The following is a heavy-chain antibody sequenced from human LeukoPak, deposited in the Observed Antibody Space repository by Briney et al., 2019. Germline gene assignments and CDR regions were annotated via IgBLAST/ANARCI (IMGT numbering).Heavy chain of an antibody. V-gene: IGHV3-23*01. J-gene: IGHJ4*02. D-gene: IGHD2/OR15-2a*01. Sequence: GGSLRLSCAASAFTFSSYAMSWVRQAPGKGLEWVSTISVDGDDTYYADSARGRFTISRDNSKNTLFLHMNSLRAEDTAVYYCAKGLSPRWYYFDYWGQGTLVTVSS. CDR3: AKGLSPRWYYFDY. CDR2: ISVDGDDT. CDR1: AFTFSSYA.